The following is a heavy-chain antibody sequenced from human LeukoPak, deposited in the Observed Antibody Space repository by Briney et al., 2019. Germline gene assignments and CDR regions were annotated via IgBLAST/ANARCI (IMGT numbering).Heavy chain of an antibody. V-gene: IGHV3-30*18. CDR1: GFTFSSYG. D-gene: IGHD3-9*01. CDR2: ISYDGSNK. J-gene: IGHJ4*02. CDR3: AKEKINYDILTGGDY. Sequence: GGSLRLSCAASGFTFSSYGMHWVRQAPGKGLEWVAVISYDGSNKYYADSVKGRFTISRDNSKNTLYLQMNSLRAEDTAVYYCAKEKINYDILTGGDYWGQGTLVTVSS.